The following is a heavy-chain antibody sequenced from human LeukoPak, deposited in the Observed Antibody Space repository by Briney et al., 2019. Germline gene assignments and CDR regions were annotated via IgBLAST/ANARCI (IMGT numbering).Heavy chain of an antibody. CDR2: IIPIFGTA. D-gene: IGHD2-15*01. CDR3: ARHKTHCSGGSCYNYYFDY. J-gene: IGHJ4*02. Sequence: ASVKVSCKASGDTFSSYAISWVRQAPGQGLEWMGRIIPIFGTANYAQKFQGRVTITADKSTSTAYMELSSLRSEDTAVYHCARHKTHCSGGSCYNYYFDYWGQGTLVTVSS. CDR1: GDTFSSYA. V-gene: IGHV1-69*06.